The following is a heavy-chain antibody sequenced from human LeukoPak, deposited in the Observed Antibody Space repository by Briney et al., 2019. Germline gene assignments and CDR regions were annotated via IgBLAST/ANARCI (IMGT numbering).Heavy chain of an antibody. V-gene: IGHV3-48*03. Sequence: GGSARLSCAASGFTFSSYEMNWVRQAPGKGLEWVSYISSSGSNIYYSDSVKGRFTISRDNSKNTLYLQMNNLRGEDTAVYYCAREWVAVTITPVRGVKREVNHYYGMDVWGQATTVTVSS. J-gene: IGHJ6*02. CDR2: ISSSGSNI. CDR1: GFTFSSYE. D-gene: IGHD3-10*01. CDR3: AREWVAVTITPVRGVKREVNHYYGMDV.